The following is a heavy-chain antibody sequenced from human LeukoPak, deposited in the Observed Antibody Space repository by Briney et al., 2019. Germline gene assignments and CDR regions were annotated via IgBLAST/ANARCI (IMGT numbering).Heavy chain of an antibody. D-gene: IGHD2-15*01. J-gene: IGHJ4*02. CDR2: IYDSLSA. CDR3: ARFVSIRGGIHLNYFDS. V-gene: IGHV4-39*01. CDR1: GGSIDGRSYN. Sequence: SETLSLTCAVSGGSIDGRSYNWGWVRQPPGKGLEWIGSIYDSLSAYYNPSLKSRVTISIDMSEKQFSLNLNSATAADSAVYYCARFVSIRGGIHLNYFDSWGQGRLVTVSS.